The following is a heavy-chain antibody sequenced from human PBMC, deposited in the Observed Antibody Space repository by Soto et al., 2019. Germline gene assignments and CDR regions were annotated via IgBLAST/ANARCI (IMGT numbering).Heavy chain of an antibody. J-gene: IGHJ4*01. V-gene: IGHV3-33*01. CDR3: ARASGPFDY. CDR1: GFTFSVYG. D-gene: IGHD2-8*02. CDR2: IWSDGSHK. Sequence: QVQLVESGGGVVQPGRSLRLSCAASGFTFSVYGIHWVRQAPGKGLEWVAVIWSDGSHKYYADSVKGRFTISRDNSKNTLYLQMNGLRAEDTDVYYCARASGPFDYWGHGTLVTVSS.